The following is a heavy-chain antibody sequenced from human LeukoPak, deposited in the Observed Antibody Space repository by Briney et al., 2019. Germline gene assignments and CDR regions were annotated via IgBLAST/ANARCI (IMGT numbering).Heavy chain of an antibody. Sequence: ASVTVSFKSSAYTFTYYYTHWVRQAPGQRLEWMGWINPNSGDTKYAQKFQDRVTMTRDTSISTAYVELSGLTSDDTAVYYCARGSALQGTRFPFAYWGQGTLVTVSS. V-gene: IGHV1-2*02. CDR2: INPNSGDT. D-gene: IGHD1-7*01. CDR3: ARGSALQGTRFPFAY. J-gene: IGHJ4*02. CDR1: AYTFTYYY.